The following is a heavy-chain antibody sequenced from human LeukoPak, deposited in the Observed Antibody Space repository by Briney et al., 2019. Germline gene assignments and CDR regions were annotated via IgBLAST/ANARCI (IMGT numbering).Heavy chain of an antibody. D-gene: IGHD6-13*01. CDR1: GGTFSSYA. J-gene: IGHJ4*02. V-gene: IGHV1-69*13. Sequence: SVKVSCKASGGTFSSYAISWVRQAPGQGLEWMGGIIPIFGTANYAQKFQGRVTITADESTSTAYMELSSLRPEDTAVYYCARAGGQQLDIGYRFDYWGQGTLVTVSS. CDR2: IIPIFGTA. CDR3: ARAGGQQLDIGYRFDY.